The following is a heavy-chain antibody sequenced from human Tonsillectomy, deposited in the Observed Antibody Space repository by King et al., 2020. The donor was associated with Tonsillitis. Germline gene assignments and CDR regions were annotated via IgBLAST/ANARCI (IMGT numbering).Heavy chain of an antibody. J-gene: IGHJ6*02. CDR2: IRGRANTT. Sequence: VQLVESGGDLVQPGGSLRLTCVASGFTFSDYAMSWVRQTPGKGLEWVSSIRGRANTTYYADSVKGRFTISRDNVKNTLYLQMDSLGADDTALYYCAKDDPDYYDRDPYYYYGMDVWGQGTTVTVSS. V-gene: IGHV3-23*04. CDR3: AKDDPDYYDRDPYYYYGMDV. D-gene: IGHD3-16*01. CDR1: GFTFSDYA.